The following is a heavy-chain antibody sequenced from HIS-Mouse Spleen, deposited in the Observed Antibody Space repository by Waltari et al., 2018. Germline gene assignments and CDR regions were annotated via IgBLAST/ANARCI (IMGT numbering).Heavy chain of an antibody. Sequence: QVQLVESGGGVVQPGRSLRLSCAASGFTFSSYAMHWVRQAPGKGVEGVAVRSYDGRNKTYADSVKCRFTISRDNSKNTLYLQMNSLRAEDTAVYYCARDGDSSGWYWFDPWGQGTLVTVSS. CDR1: GFTFSSYA. J-gene: IGHJ5*02. CDR3: ARDGDSSGWYWFDP. CDR2: RSYDGRNK. D-gene: IGHD6-19*01. V-gene: IGHV3-30*04.